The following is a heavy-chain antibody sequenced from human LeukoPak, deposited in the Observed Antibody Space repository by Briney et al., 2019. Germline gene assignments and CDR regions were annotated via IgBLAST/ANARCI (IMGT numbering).Heavy chain of an antibody. CDR1: GGSISSSRYY. Sequence: SETLSLTCTVSGGSISSSRYYWGWIRQPPGKGLEWIGSIYYSGSTYYNPSLKSRVTISVDTSKNQFSLKLSSVTAADTAVYYCARDKGGDSSGYYPGDWGQGTLVTVSS. J-gene: IGHJ4*02. V-gene: IGHV4-39*07. D-gene: IGHD3-22*01. CDR3: ARDKGGDSSGYYPGD. CDR2: IYYSGST.